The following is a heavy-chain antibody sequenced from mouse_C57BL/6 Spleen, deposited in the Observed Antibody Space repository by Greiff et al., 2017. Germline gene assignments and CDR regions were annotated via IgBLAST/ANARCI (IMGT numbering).Heavy chain of an antibody. V-gene: IGHV14-3*01. CDR3: ARGNYVDYYSMDY. J-gene: IGHJ4*01. D-gene: IGHD2-1*01. CDR2: IDPANGTN. CDR1: GFNIKNTY. Sequence: EVQLMESVAELVRPGASVKLSCTASGFNIKNTYMHWVKQRPEQGLEWSGRIDPANGTNKYAPKFQGKANITADTSSNTASLQLSSLTSEDTAIYYCARGNYVDYYSMDYWGQGTSVTVAS.